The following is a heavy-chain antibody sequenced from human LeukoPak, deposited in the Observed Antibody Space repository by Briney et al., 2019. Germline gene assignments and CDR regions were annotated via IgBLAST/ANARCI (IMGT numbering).Heavy chain of an antibody. J-gene: IGHJ5*02. D-gene: IGHD4-11*01. CDR1: GGSISSYY. Sequence: PSETLSLTCTVSGGSISSYYWSWIRQPPGKGLELIGYIYYSGSTNYNPSLKSRVTISVDTSKNQFSLKLSSVTAADTAVYYCARDNTVTHDGWFDPWGQGTLVTVSS. V-gene: IGHV4-59*01. CDR2: IYYSGST. CDR3: ARDNTVTHDGWFDP.